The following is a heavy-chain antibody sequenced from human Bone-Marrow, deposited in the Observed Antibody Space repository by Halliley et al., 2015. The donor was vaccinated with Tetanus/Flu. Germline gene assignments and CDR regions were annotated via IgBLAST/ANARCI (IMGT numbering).Heavy chain of an antibody. CDR2: GGNT. V-gene: IGHV1-46*01. J-gene: IGHJ6*02. CDR3: ARAARYAEWSSTPPTPYYGMDV. Sequence: GGNTKYAQKFQGRVTVTGDTSTSTVFMEMRSLRLEDTAVYYCARAARYAEWSSTPPTPYYGMDVWGQGTTVTVSS. D-gene: IGHD3-3*01.